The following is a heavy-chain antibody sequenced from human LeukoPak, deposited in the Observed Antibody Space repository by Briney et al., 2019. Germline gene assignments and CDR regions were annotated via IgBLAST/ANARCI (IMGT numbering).Heavy chain of an antibody. V-gene: IGHV4-39*07. CDR2: IYYSGST. CDR3: VSGTAPKSYYYYYMDV. J-gene: IGHJ6*03. D-gene: IGHD5-18*01. CDR1: GGSISSSSYY. Sequence: SETLSLTCTVSGGSISSSSYYWGWIRQPPGKGLEWIGSIYYSGSTYYNPSLKSRVTISVDTSKNQFSLKLSSVTAADTAAYYCVSGTAPKSYYYYYMDVWGKGTTVTVSS.